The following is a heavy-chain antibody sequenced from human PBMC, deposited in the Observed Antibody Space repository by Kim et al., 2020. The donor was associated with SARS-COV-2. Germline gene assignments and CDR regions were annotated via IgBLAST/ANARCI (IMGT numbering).Heavy chain of an antibody. D-gene: IGHD1-26*01. V-gene: IGHV3-49*03. J-gene: IGHJ4*02. CDR1: GFTFGDYA. CDR3: TRVRGSYYGEYFDY. Sequence: GVSLRLSCTASGFTFGDYAMSWFRQAPGKGLEWVGFIRSKAYCGTTEYAASVKGRFTISRDDSKSIAYLQMNSLKTEDTAVYYCTRVRGSYYGEYFDYWGQGTLVTVSS. CDR2: IRSKAYCGTT.